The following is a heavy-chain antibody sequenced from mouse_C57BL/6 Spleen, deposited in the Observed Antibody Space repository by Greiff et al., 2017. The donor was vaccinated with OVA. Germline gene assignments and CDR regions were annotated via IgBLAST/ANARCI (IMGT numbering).Heavy chain of an antibody. Sequence: QVQLQQPGPELVKPGASVKFSCKASGYTFTSYWMTWVKQRPGQGLEWIGLFHPNSGSPNSNEKFKGKATLTVDKSSSPAYMQRSSLTSEDAAVYYYASWDDGYYMDYWGQGTTVTVSS. CDR3: ASWDDGYYMDY. J-gene: IGHJ4*01. V-gene: IGHV1-64*01. CDR1: GYTFTSYW. CDR2: FHPNSGSP. D-gene: IGHD2-3*01.